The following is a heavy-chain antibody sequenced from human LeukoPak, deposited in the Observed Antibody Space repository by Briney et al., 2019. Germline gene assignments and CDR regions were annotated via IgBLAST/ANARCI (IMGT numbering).Heavy chain of an antibody. Sequence: SETLSLTCAVSGGSISSSNWWSWVRQPPGKGLEWIGYIYYSGSTYYNPSLKSRVTISVDTSKNQFSLKLSSVTAADTAVYYCARVARYCSSTSCHIFDYWGQGTLVTVSS. CDR3: ARVARYCSSTSCHIFDY. CDR2: IYYSGST. J-gene: IGHJ4*02. D-gene: IGHD2-2*02. V-gene: IGHV4-4*02. CDR1: GGSISSSNW.